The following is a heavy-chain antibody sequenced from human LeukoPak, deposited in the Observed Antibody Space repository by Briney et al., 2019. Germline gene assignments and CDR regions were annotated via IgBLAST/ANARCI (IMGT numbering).Heavy chain of an antibody. CDR2: IYYSGST. CDR1: GGSISSSSYY. Sequence: PSETLSLTCTVSGGSISSSSYYWGWIRQPPGKGLEWIGSIYYSGSTYYNPSLKSRVTISVDTSKNQFSLKLSSVTAADTAVYYCARYGIAARQAFDIWGQGTMVTVSS. J-gene: IGHJ3*02. CDR3: ARYGIAARQAFDI. D-gene: IGHD6-6*01. V-gene: IGHV4-39*01.